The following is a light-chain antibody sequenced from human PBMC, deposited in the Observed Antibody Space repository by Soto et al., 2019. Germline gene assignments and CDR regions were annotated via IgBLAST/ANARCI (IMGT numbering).Light chain of an antibody. CDR3: AAWDDGLSGYV. CDR2: SNN. Sequence: QSELTQPPSASGTPGQRVTTPCSGSSSNIGKNSVYWYQQFPGTAPKLLIYSNNKRPSGVPDRFSASKSGTSASLAISGLRSEDEADYYCAAWDDGLSGYVFGTGTKLTV. CDR1: SSNIGKNS. V-gene: IGLV1-47*02. J-gene: IGLJ1*01.